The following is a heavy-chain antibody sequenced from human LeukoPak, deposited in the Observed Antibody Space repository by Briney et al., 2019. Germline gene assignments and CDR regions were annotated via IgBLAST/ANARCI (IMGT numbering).Heavy chain of an antibody. CDR1: RFTFSSYG. CDR2: ISYDGSHE. Sequence: GGSLRLSCAASRFTFSSYGMHWVRQAPGKGLEWVALISYDGSHEYYPASVKGRFTISRDNSKNTLYLQMNSLRAEDTAVYYCAKDGPAYYYDSSGYFDYWGQGTLVTVSS. CDR3: AKDGPAYYYDSSGYFDY. V-gene: IGHV3-30*18. J-gene: IGHJ4*02. D-gene: IGHD3-22*01.